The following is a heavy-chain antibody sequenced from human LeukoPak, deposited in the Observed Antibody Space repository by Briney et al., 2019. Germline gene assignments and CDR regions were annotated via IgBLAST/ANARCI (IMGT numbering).Heavy chain of an antibody. J-gene: IGHJ6*03. D-gene: IGHD3-10*01. CDR2: VYYSGST. Sequence: PSETLSLTCTVSGGSISSYYWSWIRQPPGKGLEWIGYVYYSGSTNYNPSLKGRVTISVDTSKNQFSLKLSSVTAADTAVYYCARIISGWVVDPFYYMDVWGKGTTVTVSS. V-gene: IGHV4-59*01. CDR1: GGSISSYY. CDR3: ARIISGWVVDPFYYMDV.